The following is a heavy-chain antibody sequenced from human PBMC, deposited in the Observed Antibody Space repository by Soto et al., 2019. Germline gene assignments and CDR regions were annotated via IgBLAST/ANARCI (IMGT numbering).Heavy chain of an antibody. Sequence: ASVKVSCKASGYTFTSYGISWVRQAPGQGLEWMGWISAYNGNTNYAQKLQGRVTMTTDTSTSTAYMELRSLRSDDTAVYYCARDVSNYYDSNGYFRFEPWGQGTLVTVSS. D-gene: IGHD3-22*01. CDR3: ARDVSNYYDSNGYFRFEP. CDR1: GYTFTSYG. J-gene: IGHJ5*01. V-gene: IGHV1-18*04. CDR2: ISAYNGNT.